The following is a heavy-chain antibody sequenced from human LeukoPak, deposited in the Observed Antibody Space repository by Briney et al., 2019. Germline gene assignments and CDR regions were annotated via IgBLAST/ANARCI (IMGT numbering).Heavy chain of an antibody. CDR1: GFTFSSYS. CDR3: ARASSKQLAGYLPDGFDI. CDR2: XXXXXTYV. V-gene: IGHV3-21*01. Sequence: GGSLRLSCAASGFTFSSYSMNXXRXAPGXGLXXXXXXXXXXTYVXYADSVKXXXXISRXXAKNSLSLQMNSLRADDAAVYYCARASSKQLAGYLPDGFDIWGQGTMVTVSS. D-gene: IGHD3-9*01. J-gene: IGHJ3*02.